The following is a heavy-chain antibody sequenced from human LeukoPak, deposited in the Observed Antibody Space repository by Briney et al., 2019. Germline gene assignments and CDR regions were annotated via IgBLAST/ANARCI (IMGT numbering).Heavy chain of an antibody. V-gene: IGHV4-30-4*01. J-gene: IGHJ6*03. CDR3: ARARGDSPRIYYYMDV. Sequence: PSETLSLTCSVSGDSISIGDYRWSWIRQSPGKGLEWIGYIYYIGTAYYNPSLRSRVALSADTSKNQFSLKLNSVTVADSAVYFCARARGDSPRIYYYMDVWGKATTVTVSS. CDR2: IYYIGTA. D-gene: IGHD3-16*01. CDR1: GDSISIGDYR.